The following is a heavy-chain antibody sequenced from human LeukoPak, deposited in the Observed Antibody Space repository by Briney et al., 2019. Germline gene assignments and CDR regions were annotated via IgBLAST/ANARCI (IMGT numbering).Heavy chain of an antibody. Sequence: PGGSLRLSCAASGFTFSSYSMNWVRQAPGKGLEWVSYISSSSSTIYYADSVKGRFTISRDNAKNSLYLQMNSPRAEDTAVYYCARAYITIFGVVINYFDYWGQGTLVTVSS. J-gene: IGHJ4*02. CDR1: GFTFSSYS. D-gene: IGHD3-3*01. V-gene: IGHV3-48*01. CDR2: ISSSSSTI. CDR3: ARAYITIFGVVINYFDY.